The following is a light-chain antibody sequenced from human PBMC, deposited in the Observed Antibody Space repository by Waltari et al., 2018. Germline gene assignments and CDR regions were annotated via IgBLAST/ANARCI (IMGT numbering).Light chain of an antibody. CDR2: AAS. V-gene: IGKV1-39*01. J-gene: IGKJ2*01. CDR3: QQSYSTPRT. Sequence: DIQMTQSPSSLSASVGDRVTITCRASHSISSYLNWYQQKPGKSPKRLIYAASNLQSGVPSRFSGSGSVTYFTLTISRLQAEDFATYYCQQSYSTPRTFGQGTKLEIK. CDR1: HSISSY.